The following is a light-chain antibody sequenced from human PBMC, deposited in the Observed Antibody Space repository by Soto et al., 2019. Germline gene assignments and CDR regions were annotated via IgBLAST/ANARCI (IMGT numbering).Light chain of an antibody. CDR2: DAS. CDR3: QQYNSWT. V-gene: IGKV1-5*01. CDR1: QSISSW. Sequence: DIQMTQSPSTLSASVGDIVTINFRASQSISSWLAWYQQKPGRAPKPMIYDASSLESGVPSRFSGSGAGKEFTLTISSLQPDDFAAYYCQQYNSWTFGQGTKVDIK. J-gene: IGKJ1*01.